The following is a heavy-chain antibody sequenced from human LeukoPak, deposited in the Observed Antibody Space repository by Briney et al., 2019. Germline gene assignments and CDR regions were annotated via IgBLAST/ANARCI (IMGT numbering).Heavy chain of an antibody. CDR1: GGSFSGCY. CDR3: ARDYGSGPYYFDY. V-gene: IGHV4-34*01. D-gene: IGHD3-10*01. Sequence: SETLSLTCAVYGGSFSGCYWSWIRQPPGKGLEWMGEINHSGSTHYNPSLTSRVTISVDTSKNQFSLKLSSVTAADTAVYYCARDYGSGPYYFDYWGQGTLVTVSS. CDR2: INHSGST. J-gene: IGHJ4*02.